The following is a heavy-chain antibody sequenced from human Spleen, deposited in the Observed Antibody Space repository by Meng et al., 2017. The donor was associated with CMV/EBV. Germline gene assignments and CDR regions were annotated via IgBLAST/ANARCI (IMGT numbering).Heavy chain of an antibody. J-gene: IGHJ4*02. Sequence: GEALKISCTASGITFSKHWVHWGRQAPGKGLVWVSRISSDGGITAYADSVKGRFTISSDNAKNTVYLQMNSLRAEDTAIYHCARGFYENSDYHLLIDYWGQGTLVTVSS. D-gene: IGHD3-22*01. V-gene: IGHV3-74*01. CDR2: ISSDGGIT. CDR3: ARGFYENSDYHLLIDY. CDR1: GITFSKHW.